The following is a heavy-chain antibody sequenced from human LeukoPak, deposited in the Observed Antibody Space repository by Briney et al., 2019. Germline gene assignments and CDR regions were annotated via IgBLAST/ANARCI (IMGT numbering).Heavy chain of an antibody. V-gene: IGHV1-18*01. CDR1: GYTFTSYA. Sequence: ASVRVSCKASGYTFTSYAISWVRQAPGRGLEWMGWISGYNGDTKYVQKLQGRVTMTTDTSTSTAYMELRSLRSDDTAVYYCARSYDFWSGFLDYWGQGTLVSVSS. D-gene: IGHD3-3*01. CDR3: ARSYDFWSGFLDY. CDR2: ISGYNGDT. J-gene: IGHJ4*02.